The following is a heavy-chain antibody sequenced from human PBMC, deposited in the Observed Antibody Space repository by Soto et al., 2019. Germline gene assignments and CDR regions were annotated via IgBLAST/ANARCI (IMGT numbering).Heavy chain of an antibody. V-gene: IGHV4-34*01. CDR1: GGSFSGYY. CDR3: ARYSYGYHYYYYMDV. J-gene: IGHJ6*03. Sequence: SETLSLTCAVYGGSFSGYYWSWIRQPPGKGLEWIGEINHSGSTNYNPSLKSRVTISVDTSKNQFSLKLSSVTAADTAVYYCARYSYGYHYYYYMDVWGKGTTVTVSS. CDR2: INHSGST. D-gene: IGHD5-18*01.